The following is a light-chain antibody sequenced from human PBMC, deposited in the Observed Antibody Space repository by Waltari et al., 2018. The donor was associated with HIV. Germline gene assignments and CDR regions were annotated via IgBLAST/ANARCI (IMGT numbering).Light chain of an antibody. CDR3: CSYAGSSTFDVV. CDR2: EVS. Sequence: QSALTLPASVSGSPGPAIPISCTGTSSAVGSYNLFSCSQQHPGNAPKLMIYEVSKRPSGVSNRFSGSKSGNTASLTISGLQAEDEADYYCCSYAGSSTFDVVFGGGTKLTVL. J-gene: IGLJ2*01. CDR1: SSAVGSYNL. V-gene: IGLV2-23*02.